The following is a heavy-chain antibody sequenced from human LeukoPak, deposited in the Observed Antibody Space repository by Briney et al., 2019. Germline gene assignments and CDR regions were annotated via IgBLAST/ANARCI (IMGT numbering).Heavy chain of an antibody. CDR3: ARGALTAVAGDFDN. V-gene: IGHV1-18*01. CDR2: ISGYDGNT. D-gene: IGHD6-19*01. Sequence: GASVKVSCKASGFSFTSYGITWVRQAPGQGLEWMGWISGYDGNTNYAQKLQGRVTMTTDTSTSTAYMELRSLRSDDTAVYYCARGALTAVAGDFDNWGQGTLVTVSS. CDR1: GFSFTSYG. J-gene: IGHJ4*02.